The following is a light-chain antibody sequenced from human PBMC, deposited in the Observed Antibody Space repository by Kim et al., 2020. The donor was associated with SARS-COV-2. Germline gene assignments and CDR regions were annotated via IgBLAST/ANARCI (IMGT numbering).Light chain of an antibody. Sequence: VTNSCTGSNSNSGAGYDVHWYQQLPGTAPKLLIYGDNNRPSWVPDRFSASKSGTSASLAVTGLQAEDEADYYCQSYDTSVSGSRVFGGGTQLTVL. CDR2: GDN. CDR3: QSYDTSVSGSRV. CDR1: NSNSGAGYD. V-gene: IGLV1-40*01. J-gene: IGLJ3*02.